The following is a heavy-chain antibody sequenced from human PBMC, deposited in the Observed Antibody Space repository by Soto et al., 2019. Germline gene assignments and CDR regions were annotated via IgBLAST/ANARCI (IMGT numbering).Heavy chain of an antibody. V-gene: IGHV2-26*01. J-gene: IGHJ4*02. D-gene: IGHD3-22*01. CDR3: ARIQRISMIVVSKPYLDY. CDR1: GFSLSNPRMG. Sequence: SGPTLVNPTETLTLTCTGSGFSLSNPRMGVSWIRQPPGKALEWLAHIFSNDEKSYSTSLKSRLTISRDTSKSQVVLTMTNMDPVDTATYYCARIQRISMIVVSKPYLDYWAQGAPVPVSS. CDR2: IFSNDEK.